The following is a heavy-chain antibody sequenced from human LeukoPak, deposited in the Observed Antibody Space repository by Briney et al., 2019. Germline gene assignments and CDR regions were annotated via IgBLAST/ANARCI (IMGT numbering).Heavy chain of an antibody. CDR2: IYSGGST. D-gene: IGHD6-6*01. CDR3: AREGYSSSRAADAFDI. V-gene: IGHV3-53*01. J-gene: IGHJ3*02. Sequence: GGSLRLSCAASGFTVSSNYMSWVRQAPGKGLEWVSVIYSGGSTYYADSVKGRFTISRDNSKNTLYLQMNSLRAEDTAVYYCAREGYSSSRAADAFDIWGQGTMVTVSS. CDR1: GFTVSSNY.